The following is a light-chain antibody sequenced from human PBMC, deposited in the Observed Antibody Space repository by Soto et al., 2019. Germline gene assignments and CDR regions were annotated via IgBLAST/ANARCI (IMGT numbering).Light chain of an antibody. Sequence: AIQMTQSPSSLSASVGDRVTITCRASQGIRNDLGWYQQKPGKAPKLLIYAASSLQSGVPSRFTGGWSGTHFTLTISSLQPEDFTTYFCQQSYNTPITLGQGTRLEIK. J-gene: IGKJ5*01. V-gene: IGKV1-6*01. CDR1: QGIRND. CDR3: QQSYNTPIT. CDR2: AAS.